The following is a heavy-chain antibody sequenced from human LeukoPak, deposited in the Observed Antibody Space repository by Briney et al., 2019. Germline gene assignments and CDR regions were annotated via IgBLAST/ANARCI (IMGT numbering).Heavy chain of an antibody. CDR1: GVSISSGSYY. CDR3: ARETYSSGWYLAFDI. J-gene: IGHJ3*02. D-gene: IGHD6-19*01. CDR2: ISTSGST. Sequence: SETLSLTCTVSGVSISSGSYYWTCIRPPAGKGLEWVGRISTSGSTNCTPSLKSRVTISLDTSKNQFSLKLSSVTAADTAVYYCARETYSSGWYLAFDIWGQGTMVTVSS. V-gene: IGHV4-61*02.